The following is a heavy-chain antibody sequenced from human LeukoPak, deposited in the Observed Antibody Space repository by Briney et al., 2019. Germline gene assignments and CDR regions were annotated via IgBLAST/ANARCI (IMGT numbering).Heavy chain of an antibody. CDR3: ARSARLMKGVVEVTALDD. D-gene: IGHD3-3*01. V-gene: IGHV3-48*04. CDR1: GFTFTNAW. J-gene: IGHJ4*02. CDR2: LSSSGSAF. Sequence: GSLRLSCAASGFTFTNAWMSWVRQAPGKGLEWIAYLSSSGSAFSYADSVKGRFTIARDNAKNSVYLEMNSLRADDTAVYYCARSARLMKGVVEVTALDDWGQGTLVTVSS.